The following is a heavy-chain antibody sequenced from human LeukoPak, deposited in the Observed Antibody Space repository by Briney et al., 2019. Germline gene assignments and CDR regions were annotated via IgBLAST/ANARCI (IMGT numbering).Heavy chain of an antibody. CDR1: GFTFSTYA. CDR3: ARGQTLRRVIIRGVSINPLDY. J-gene: IGHJ4*02. Sequence: GRSLRLSCAGSGFTFSTYAMHWVRQAPGKGRERVAVMSYDGSNKYYGASVHDRPTIAIDNSKNTLYLQMNSLRTEDTAVYYCARGQTLRRVIIRGVSINPLDYWGQGTLVSVSS. D-gene: IGHD3-10*01. CDR2: MSYDGSNK. V-gene: IGHV3-30*04.